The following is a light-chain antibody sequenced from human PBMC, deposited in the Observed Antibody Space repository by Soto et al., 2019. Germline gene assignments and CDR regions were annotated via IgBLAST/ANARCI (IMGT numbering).Light chain of an antibody. CDR2: KAS. J-gene: IGKJ1*01. CDR3: QHYNSYSEA. CDR1: QTISSW. Sequence: DIQMTQSPSTLSGSVGDRVTITCRARQTISSWLAWYQQKPGKAPKLLIYKASTLRSGVPSRFSGSGSGTEFTLTICSLQPDLFATYYCQHYNSYSEAFVQGTKV. V-gene: IGKV1-5*03.